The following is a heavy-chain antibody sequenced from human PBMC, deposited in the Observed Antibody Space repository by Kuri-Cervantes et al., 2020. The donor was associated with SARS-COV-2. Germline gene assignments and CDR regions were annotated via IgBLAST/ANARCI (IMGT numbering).Heavy chain of an antibody. CDR3: ATDLWEPQGSDI. Sequence: ASVKVSCKASGYTFTTSDINWVRQATGRGLEWMGWINPDTGNAGYAQKFQGRVTMTEDTSTDTAYMELSSLRSEDTAVYYCATDLWEPQGSDIWGQGTMVTVSS. V-gene: IGHV1-8*02. CDR2: INPDTGNA. J-gene: IGHJ3*02. CDR1: GYTFTTSD. D-gene: IGHD1-26*01.